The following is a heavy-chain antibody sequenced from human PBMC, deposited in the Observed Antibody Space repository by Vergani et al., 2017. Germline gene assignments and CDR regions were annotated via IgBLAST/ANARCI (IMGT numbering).Heavy chain of an antibody. CDR3: ARHSTVEWLVKLGWIDP. D-gene: IGHD6-19*01. Sequence: QLQLQESGPGLVKPSATLSLTCSVSGASFRSSNYYWGCIRQPPGKGLEWIASIYYSGSTYYNPSLKSRVTISVDTSKNQFSLKLSSVTAADTAVYFCARHSTVEWLVKLGWIDPWGQGILVTVSS. V-gene: IGHV4-39*01. J-gene: IGHJ5*02. CDR2: IYYSGST. CDR1: GASFRSSNYY.